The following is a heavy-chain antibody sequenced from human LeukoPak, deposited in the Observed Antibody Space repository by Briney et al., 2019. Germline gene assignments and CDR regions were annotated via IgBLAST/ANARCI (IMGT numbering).Heavy chain of an antibody. CDR2: IYYSGST. J-gene: IGHJ6*03. CDR3: ARTYYDFWSGSYYSYMVV. D-gene: IGHD3-3*01. CDR1: GGSISSYY. Sequence: SETLSLTCTVSGGSISSYYWSWIRQPPGKRLEWIGYIYYSGSTKNNPSLKSRVTISVDTSKNQFSLKLSSVTAADTAVYYCARTYYDFWSGSYYSYMVVWGKGTTVTVSS. V-gene: IGHV4-59*01.